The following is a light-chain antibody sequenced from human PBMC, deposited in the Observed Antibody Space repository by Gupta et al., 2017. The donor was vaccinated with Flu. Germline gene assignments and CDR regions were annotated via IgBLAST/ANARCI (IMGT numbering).Light chain of an antibody. Sequence: TSSDVGSYNLVSWYQQHPGKVPQLMIYEVSKRPSGVSNRFSGSKSGNTASLTISGLQAEDEADYYCCSYAGSYTLVFGGGTKLTVL. CDR3: CSYAGSYTLV. CDR2: EVS. CDR1: SSDVGSYNL. V-gene: IGLV2-23*02. J-gene: IGLJ2*01.